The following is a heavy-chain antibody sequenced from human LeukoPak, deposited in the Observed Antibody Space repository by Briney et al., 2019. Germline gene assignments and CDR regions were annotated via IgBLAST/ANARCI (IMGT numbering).Heavy chain of an antibody. V-gene: IGHV3-7*01. CDR3: ARVGRGYSFNVYYFDY. D-gene: IGHD5-18*01. J-gene: IGHJ4*02. CDR2: IKQDESEK. CDR1: GFTFSSYW. Sequence: GGSLRLSCAASGFTFSSYWMSWVRQAPGKGLEWVANIKQDESEKYYVDSVKGRFTISRDNAKNSLYLQMNSLRAEDTAVFYCARVGRGYSFNVYYFDYWGQGTLVTVSS.